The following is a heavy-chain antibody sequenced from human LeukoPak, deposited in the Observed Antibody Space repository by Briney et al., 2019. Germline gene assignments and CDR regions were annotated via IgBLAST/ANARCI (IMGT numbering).Heavy chain of an antibody. J-gene: IGHJ4*02. V-gene: IGHV5-51*01. Sequence: GESLKISCQGSGYSFTSYWIAWVRQMPGKGLVWMGIIYPGDSDTRYSPSFQGQVTISADKSISTAYLQWSSLKASDTAIYYCARRSSIATRLFDYWGQGTLVTGST. CDR1: GYSFTSYW. CDR3: ARRSSIATRLFDY. CDR2: IYPGDSDT. D-gene: IGHD6-6*01.